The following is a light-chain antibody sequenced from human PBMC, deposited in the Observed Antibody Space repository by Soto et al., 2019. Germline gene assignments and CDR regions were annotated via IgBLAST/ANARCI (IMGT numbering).Light chain of an antibody. CDR2: GAS. CDR3: QQYNNWLIT. J-gene: IGKJ5*01. V-gene: IGKV3-15*01. CDR1: QSVNGN. Sequence: EIVMTQSPATLSVSPGERATLSCRASQSVNGNLAWYQQKPGPAARLLIYGASTRATGIPARFSGSGSGTEFTLTISSLQSEDFAVYYCQQYNNWLITFGQGTRLEIK.